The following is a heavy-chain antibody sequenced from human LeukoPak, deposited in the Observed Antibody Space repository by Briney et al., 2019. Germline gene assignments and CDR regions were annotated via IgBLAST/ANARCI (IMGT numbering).Heavy chain of an antibody. CDR1: GHIFTAYY. CDR2: INPNSGGT. CDR3: ATYYSDTSARD. D-gene: IGHD3-22*01. Sequence: ASVKVSCKAFGHIFTAYYMFWVRQAPGQGLEWMGWINPNSGGTNYAPKFQGRVTMTRDTSISTAYMELSGLTSDDTAIYFCATYYSDTSARDWGQGTLVTVSS. J-gene: IGHJ4*02. V-gene: IGHV1-2*02.